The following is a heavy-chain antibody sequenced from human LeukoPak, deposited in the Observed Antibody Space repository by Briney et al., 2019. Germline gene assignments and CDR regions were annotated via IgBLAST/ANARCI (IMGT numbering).Heavy chain of an antibody. CDR2: IKQDGSEK. CDR3: ARSELRITMIVVVNYGMDV. V-gene: IGHV3-7*01. J-gene: IGHJ6*02. CDR1: GFTFSSYW. Sequence: PGGSLRLSCAASGFTFSSYWMSWVRHAPGKGLEWVANIKQDGSEKYYVDSVKGRFTISRDNAKNSLYLQMNSLRAEDTAVYYCARSELRITMIVVVNYGMDVWGQGTTVTVSS. D-gene: IGHD3-22*01.